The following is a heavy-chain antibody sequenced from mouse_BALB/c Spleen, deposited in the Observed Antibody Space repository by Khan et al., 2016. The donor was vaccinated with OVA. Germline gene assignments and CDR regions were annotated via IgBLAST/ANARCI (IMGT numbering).Heavy chain of an antibody. CDR1: GYTFTSYY. CDR2: IYPGDGST. V-gene: IGHV1S56*01. Sequence: QVQLQQPGPELVKPGASVKMSCKASGYTFTSYYIHWVKQRPGQGLEWIGWIYPGDGSTKYNEKFKDKTTLTADKSSSTAYMLLSSLTSEDSAIYFCARGYYGYLDFWGQGTTLTVSS. CDR3: ARGYYGYLDF. J-gene: IGHJ2*01. D-gene: IGHD1-1*01.